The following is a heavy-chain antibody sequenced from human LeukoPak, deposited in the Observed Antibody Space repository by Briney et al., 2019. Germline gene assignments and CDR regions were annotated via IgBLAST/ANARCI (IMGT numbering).Heavy chain of an antibody. D-gene: IGHD6-19*01. V-gene: IGHV1-2*02. CDR3: ARGRGGSGLPNWFDP. CDR2: INPNSGGT. J-gene: IGHJ5*02. Sequence: ASVKVSCKASGYTFTDYYLHWVRQAPGQGLEWMGWINPNSGGTNYAQKFQGRVTMTGDTSISTAYLEVSRLRSDDTAVYYCARGRGGSGLPNWFDPWGQGTLVTVSS. CDR1: GYTFTDYY.